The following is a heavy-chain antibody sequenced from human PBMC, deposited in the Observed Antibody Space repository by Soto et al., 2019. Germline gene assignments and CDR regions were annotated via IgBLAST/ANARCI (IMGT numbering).Heavy chain of an antibody. J-gene: IGHJ4*02. V-gene: IGHV4-31*03. Sequence: PSETLSLTCTVSGFFVSSGGYYWSWIRQHPGKGLEWIGYIYYSGSTYYNPSLESRVTISVDTSKNHFSLKLSSVTAADTAVYYCARVWGYYFDYWGQGTLVTVSS. D-gene: IGHD2-21*01. CDR3: ARVWGYYFDY. CDR1: GFFVSSGGYY. CDR2: IYYSGST.